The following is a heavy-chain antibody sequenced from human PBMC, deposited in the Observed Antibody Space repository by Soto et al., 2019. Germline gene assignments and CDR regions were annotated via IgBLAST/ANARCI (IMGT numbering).Heavy chain of an antibody. CDR1: SASYH. CDR3: ARDMQAGFTHDFIP. V-gene: IGHV4-61*01. J-gene: IGHJ5*02. CDR2: TAHTGNT. D-gene: IGHD6-19*01. Sequence: SASYHRNSIQQFTGKGLEVIAYTAHTGNTNYNPSLKSRVTISMDTSRNQLSLKLTSMPAADTAVYYCARDMQAGFTHDFIPWGQGTMGTV.